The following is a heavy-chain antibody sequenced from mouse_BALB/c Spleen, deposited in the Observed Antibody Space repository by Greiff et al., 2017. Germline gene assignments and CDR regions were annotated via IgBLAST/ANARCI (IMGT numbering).Heavy chain of an antibody. CDR3: ARSGITTGYYFDY. CDR2: IYPGDGDT. J-gene: IGHJ2*01. Sequence: VQLQQSGAELARPGASVKLSCKASGYTFTSYWMQWVKQRPGQGLEWIGAIYPGDGDTRYTQKFKGKATLTADKSSSTAYMQLSSLASEDSAVYYCARSGITTGYYFDYWGQGTTLTVSS. CDR1: GYTFTSYW. D-gene: IGHD2-4*01. V-gene: IGHV1-87*01.